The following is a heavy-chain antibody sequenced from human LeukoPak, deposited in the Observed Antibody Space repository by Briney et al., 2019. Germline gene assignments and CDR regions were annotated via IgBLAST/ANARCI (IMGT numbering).Heavy chain of an antibody. V-gene: IGHV3-7*03. CDR1: GFTFSSYW. J-gene: IGHJ6*02. CDR3: ARGLLSNPYYDILTGYYTSGMDV. D-gene: IGHD3-9*01. Sequence: GGSLRLSCAASGFTFSSYWVSWVRQAPGKGLEWVANIKQDGSEKYYVDSVKGRFTISRDNAKNSLYLQMNSLRAEDTAVYYCARGLLSNPYYDILTGYYTSGMDVWGQGTTVTVSS. CDR2: IKQDGSEK.